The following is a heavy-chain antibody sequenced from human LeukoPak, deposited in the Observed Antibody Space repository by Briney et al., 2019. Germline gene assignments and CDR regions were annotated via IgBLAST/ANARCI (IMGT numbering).Heavy chain of an antibody. D-gene: IGHD1-26*01. V-gene: IGHV1-2*02. Sequence: GASVKVSCKASGYTFTGYYMHWVRHAPGQGLEWMGWITPNSGGTNYAQDFHGRVTMTRDTSISTAYMELSRLRSDDTAVYYCARAGDSGNLAWGQGTLVTVSS. CDR2: ITPNSGGT. CDR3: ARAGDSGNLA. CDR1: GYTFTGYY. J-gene: IGHJ5*02.